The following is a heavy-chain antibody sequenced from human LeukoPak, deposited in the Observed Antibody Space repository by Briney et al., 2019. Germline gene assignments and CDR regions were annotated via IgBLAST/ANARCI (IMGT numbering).Heavy chain of an antibody. J-gene: IGHJ4*02. Sequence: PGGSLRLSCAASGFTVSNNYMNWVRQAPGKGLERVSVISSGGRTYSADSVKGRFTISRDNSKNTLYLQMSSLRVEDTAVYYCARDGVGSSCTTLDSWGQGTLVTVSS. CDR3: ARDGVGSSCTTLDS. CDR1: GFTVSNNY. D-gene: IGHD6-13*01. CDR2: ISSGGRT. V-gene: IGHV3-66*01.